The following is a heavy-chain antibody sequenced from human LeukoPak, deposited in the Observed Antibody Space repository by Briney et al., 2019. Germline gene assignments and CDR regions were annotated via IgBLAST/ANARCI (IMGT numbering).Heavy chain of an antibody. CDR3: AKDHLPGIVVADRDY. D-gene: IGHD6-19*01. CDR1: GFTFSSYG. V-gene: IGHV3-30*18. Sequence: GGSLRLSCAASGFTFSSYGMHWVRQAPGKGLEWVAVISYDGSNKYYVDSVKGRFTISRDNSKNTLYLQINSLRAEDTAVYYCAKDHLPGIVVADRDYWGLGTLVTVSS. J-gene: IGHJ4*02. CDR2: ISYDGSNK.